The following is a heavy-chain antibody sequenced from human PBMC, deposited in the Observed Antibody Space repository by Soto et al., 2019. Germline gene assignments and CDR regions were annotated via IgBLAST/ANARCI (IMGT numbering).Heavy chain of an antibody. V-gene: IGHV1-18*01. CDR3: ATDGRGSYYYDSTVSYGIDV. D-gene: IGHD3-22*01. Sequence: HVQLVQSGAEVKKPGASVKVSCKASGYTFTSYGISWVRQAPGQGLEWMGWISAYNGNTNYAQKLQGRVTMTTDTSTSTAYMELRSLRSDYTALYYCATDGRGSYYYDSTVSYGIDVWGQGTTVTVS. CDR1: GYTFTSYG. J-gene: IGHJ6*02. CDR2: ISAYNGNT.